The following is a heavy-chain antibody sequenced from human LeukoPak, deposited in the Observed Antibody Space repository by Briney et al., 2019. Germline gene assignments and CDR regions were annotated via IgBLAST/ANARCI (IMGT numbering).Heavy chain of an antibody. D-gene: IGHD3-9*01. V-gene: IGHV4-34*01. Sequence: SETLSLTCAVYGGSFSGYYWSWIRQPPGKGLEWIGEINHSGSTNYNPSLKSRVTVSVDTSKNQFSLKLSSVTAADTAVYYCARVAYYDILTGYRSGRRFDYWGQGTLVTVSS. CDR3: ARVAYYDILTGYRSGRRFDY. CDR1: GGSFSGYY. J-gene: IGHJ4*02. CDR2: INHSGST.